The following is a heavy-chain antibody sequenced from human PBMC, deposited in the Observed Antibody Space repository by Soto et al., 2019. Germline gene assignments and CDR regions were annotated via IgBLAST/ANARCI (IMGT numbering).Heavy chain of an antibody. CDR1: GFTFSDHF. D-gene: IGHD1-26*01. CDR2: SRNKANSYTT. Sequence: GGSRRLSCEASGFTFSDHFMDWVRQAPGKGLEWVGRSRNKANSYTTEYAVSAQGRFTISRDDSKNTLYLQLSSLKTEDTAVYYCARLRRQSAIVPYFCGQGTLVTVSS. J-gene: IGHJ4*02. V-gene: IGHV3-72*01. CDR3: ARLRRQSAIVPYF.